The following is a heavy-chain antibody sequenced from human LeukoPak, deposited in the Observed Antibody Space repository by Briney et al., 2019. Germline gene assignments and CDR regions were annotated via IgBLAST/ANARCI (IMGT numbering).Heavy chain of an antibody. CDR3: TRVGVDYCTNGVCYPSPHNWFDP. Sequence: GGSLRLSCAASRFTFSSYAMSWVRQAPGKGLEWVGFIRSKAYGGTTEYAASRKGRFTISRDDSKSIAYLQMNSLKTEDTAVYYCTRVGVDYCTNGVCYPSPHNWFDPWGQGTLVTVSS. D-gene: IGHD2-8*01. CDR2: IRSKAYGGTT. J-gene: IGHJ5*02. CDR1: RFTFSSYA. V-gene: IGHV3-49*04.